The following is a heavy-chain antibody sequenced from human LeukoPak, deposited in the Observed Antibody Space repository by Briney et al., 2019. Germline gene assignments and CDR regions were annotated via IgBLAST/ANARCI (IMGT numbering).Heavy chain of an antibody. CDR3: ARVARVANIDY. Sequence: SETLSLTCAVYGGSFSGYYWRWIRQPPGKGLEWIGEINHSGSTNYNPSLKSRVAISVDTSKNQFALKLSAVTAADTAVYYCARVARVANIDYWGQGTLVTVSS. J-gene: IGHJ4*02. CDR2: INHSGST. V-gene: IGHV4-34*01. CDR1: GGSFSGYY. D-gene: IGHD4-23*01.